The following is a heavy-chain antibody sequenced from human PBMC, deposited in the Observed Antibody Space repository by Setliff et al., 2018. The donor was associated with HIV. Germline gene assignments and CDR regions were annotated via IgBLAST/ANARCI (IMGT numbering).Heavy chain of an antibody. V-gene: IGHV1-8*01. CDR1: GYTFINYD. J-gene: IGHJ3*01. CDR2: MNPNSGNT. CDR3: ATGRHYYDSSDYPANPFDV. Sequence: ASVKVSCKASGYTFINYDINWVRQATGQGLEWMGWMNPNSGNTGYSQKFQGRVTMTTDTSTSTAYMELRSLRSDDTAVYYCATGRHYYDSSDYPANPFDVWGQGTLVTVSS. D-gene: IGHD3-22*01.